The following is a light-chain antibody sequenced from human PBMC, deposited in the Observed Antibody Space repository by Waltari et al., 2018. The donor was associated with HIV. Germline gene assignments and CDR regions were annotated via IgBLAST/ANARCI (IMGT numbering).Light chain of an antibody. CDR1: SSHIGSKT. CDR2: YNN. J-gene: IGLJ1*01. CDR3: AAWDRSLNGPV. Sequence: QSVLTQPPSASGTPAQRVTISCSGSSSHIGSKTVNWYQQLPGTAPKLLIYYNNQRPSGVPDRFSGSKSGTSASLAISGLQSEDEADYYCAAWDRSLNGPVFGTGTKVTVL. V-gene: IGLV1-44*01.